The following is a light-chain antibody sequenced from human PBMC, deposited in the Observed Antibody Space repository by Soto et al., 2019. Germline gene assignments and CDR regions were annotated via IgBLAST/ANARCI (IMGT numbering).Light chain of an antibody. Sequence: DIQMTQSPSSLSASVGDRLTITCRASQIITSYLNWYQQKPGKAPKLMIHSTSSLQSGVPSRFRGSGSGTDFTLTISRLEPEDFAVYYCQQYGSSPRTFGPGTKVDIK. CDR2: STS. V-gene: IGKV1-39*01. CDR3: QQYGSSPRT. J-gene: IGKJ3*01. CDR1: QIITSY.